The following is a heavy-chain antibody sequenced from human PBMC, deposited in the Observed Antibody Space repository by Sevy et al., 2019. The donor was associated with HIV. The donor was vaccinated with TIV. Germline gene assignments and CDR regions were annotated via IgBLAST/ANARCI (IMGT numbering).Heavy chain of an antibody. D-gene: IGHD3-22*01. CDR1: GGSISSGDYY. J-gene: IGHJ4*02. CDR3: ARGDHYDSSGYPFDY. V-gene: IGHV4-30-4*01. Sequence: SETLSLTCTVSGGSISSGDYYWSWIRQPPGKGLEWIGYIYYSGSTYYNPSLKSRVTISVDTSKNQFSLKLSSVTASDTAVYYCARGDHYDSSGYPFDYWGQGTLVTVSS. CDR2: IYYSGST.